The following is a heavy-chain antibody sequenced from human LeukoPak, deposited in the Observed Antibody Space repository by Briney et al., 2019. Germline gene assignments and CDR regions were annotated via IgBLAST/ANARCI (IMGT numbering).Heavy chain of an antibody. CDR2: ISAYNGNT. V-gene: IGHV1-18*01. J-gene: IGHJ3*02. Sequence: ASVKVSCKASGYTFTSYGISWVRQAPGQGLEWMGWISAYNGNTNYAQKLQGRVTMTTDTSTSTAYMELRSLRSDDTAVYYCARDWVVVVPAAISRNGAFDIWGQGTMVTVSS. CDR1: GYTFTSYG. CDR3: ARDWVVVVPAAISRNGAFDI. D-gene: IGHD2-2*02.